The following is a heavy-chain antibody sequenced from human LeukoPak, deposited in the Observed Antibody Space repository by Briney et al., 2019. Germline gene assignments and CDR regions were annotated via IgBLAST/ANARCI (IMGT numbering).Heavy chain of an antibody. CDR3: ARGRGGNYFDY. CDR2: ISSSSGYI. D-gene: IGHD3-10*01. CDR1: EFTFSGYT. V-gene: IGHV3-21*01. J-gene: IGHJ4*02. Sequence: GGSLRLPCSASEFTFSGYTMNWVRQAPGKGLEWVSSISSSSGYIYYAGSLKGRFTISRDNAKNSLYLQMNSLRAEDTAVYYCARGRGGNYFDYWGQGTLVTVSS.